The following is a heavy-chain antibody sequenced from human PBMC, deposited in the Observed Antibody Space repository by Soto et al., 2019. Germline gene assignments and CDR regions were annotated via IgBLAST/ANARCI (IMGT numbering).Heavy chain of an antibody. V-gene: IGHV3-21*01. CDR2: IIESGNYM. D-gene: IGHD3-16*01. J-gene: IGHJ4*02. Sequence: EVQLAESGGGLVKPGGSLRLYCAASGFTFSTYYMNWVRQAPGKGLEWVSSIIESGNYMYYADSVQGRFTISRDNARNSLYLQVDRLTAEETAVYYCAREGEGRTAYFDYWGQGALVTVSS. CDR3: AREGEGRTAYFDY. CDR1: GFTFSTYY.